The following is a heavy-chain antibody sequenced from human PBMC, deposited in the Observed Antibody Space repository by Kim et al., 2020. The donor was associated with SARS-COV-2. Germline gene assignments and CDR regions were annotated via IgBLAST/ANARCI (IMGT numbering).Heavy chain of an antibody. V-gene: IGHV4-59*01. J-gene: IGHJ5*02. CDR2: IYYSGST. D-gene: IGHD3-9*01. CDR3: ARFTDPYDILTGGWFDP. Sequence: SETLSLTCTVSGGSISSYYWSWIRQPPGKGLEWIGYIYYSGSTNYNPSLKSRVTISVDTSKNQFSLKLSSVTAADTAVYYCARFTDPYDILTGGWFDPWGQGTLVTVSS. CDR1: GGSISSYY.